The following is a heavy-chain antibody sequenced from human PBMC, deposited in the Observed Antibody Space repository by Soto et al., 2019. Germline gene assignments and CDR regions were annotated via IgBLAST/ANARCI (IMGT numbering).Heavy chain of an antibody. CDR3: VRTGDYDAFDI. CDR2: IYYSGIT. V-gene: IGHV4-59*01. Sequence: SETLSLTCTVSGGSISTYYWSWLRQPPGKGLEWIGYIYYSGITNYSPSLKSRVTISVDTSKNQFSLKLSSVIAADTAVYYCVRTGDYDAFDIWGQGTMVTVSS. J-gene: IGHJ3*02. D-gene: IGHD4-17*01. CDR1: GGSISTYY.